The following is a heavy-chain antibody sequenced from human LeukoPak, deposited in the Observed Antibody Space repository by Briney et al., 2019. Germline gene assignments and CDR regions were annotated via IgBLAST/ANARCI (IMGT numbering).Heavy chain of an antibody. J-gene: IGHJ3*02. CDR1: GGSISSYY. V-gene: IGHV4-59*01. CDR2: IYYSGST. D-gene: IGHD1-26*01. Sequence: SQTLSLTCTVSGGSISSYYWSWIRQPPGKGLEWIGYIYYSGSTNYNPSLKSRVTISVDTSKNQFSLNLRSVTAADTAVYYCATTTSGGDAFDIWGQGTMVTVSS. CDR3: ATTTSGGDAFDI.